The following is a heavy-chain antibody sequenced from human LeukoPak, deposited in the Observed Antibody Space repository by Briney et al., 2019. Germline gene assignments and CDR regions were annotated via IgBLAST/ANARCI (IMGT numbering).Heavy chain of an antibody. CDR2: ISNDGGNK. CDR1: GFTFSSNE. V-gene: IGHV3-30-3*01. CDR3: ATENRWFGESYFDS. Sequence: GGSLRLSCEASGFTFSSNEMHWVRQAPGKGLEWVTLISNDGGNKYYAESVKGRFTISRDNSKNTLYLQMNSLRVEDTAVYYCATENRWFGESYFDSWGQGTLVTVSS. J-gene: IGHJ4*02. D-gene: IGHD3-10*01.